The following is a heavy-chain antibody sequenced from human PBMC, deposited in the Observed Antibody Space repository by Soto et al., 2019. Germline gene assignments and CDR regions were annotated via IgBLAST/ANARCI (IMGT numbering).Heavy chain of an antibody. Sequence: SETLSLTCTVSGGSISSYYWSWTRQPPGKGLEWIGYIYYSGSTNYNPSLKSRVTISVDTSKNQFSLKLSSVTAADTAVYYCARVLAAAGGYFDYWGQGTLVTVSS. CDR2: IYYSGST. J-gene: IGHJ4*02. D-gene: IGHD6-13*01. V-gene: IGHV4-59*01. CDR1: GGSISSYY. CDR3: ARVLAAAGGYFDY.